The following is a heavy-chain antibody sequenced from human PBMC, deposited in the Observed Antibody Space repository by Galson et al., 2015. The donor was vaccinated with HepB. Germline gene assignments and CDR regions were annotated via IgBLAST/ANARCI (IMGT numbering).Heavy chain of an antibody. J-gene: IGHJ4*02. D-gene: IGHD1-1*01. CDR3: ARGKDRRKVEPFDY. CDR1: GFTFSSYG. V-gene: IGHV3-33*01. CDR2: IWYDGSNK. Sequence: SLRLSCAASGFTFSSYGMHWVRQAPGKGLEWVAVIWYDGSNKYYADSVKGRFTISRDNSKNTLYLQMNSLRAEDTAVYYCARGKDRRKVEPFDYWGQGTLVTVSS.